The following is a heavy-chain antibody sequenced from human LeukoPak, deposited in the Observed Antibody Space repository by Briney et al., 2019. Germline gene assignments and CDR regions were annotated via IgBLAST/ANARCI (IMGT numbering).Heavy chain of an antibody. Sequence: SETLSLTCTVSGGSISSYYWSWIRQPPGKGLEWIGYIYYSGSTNYNPSLKSRVTISVDTSKNQFSLKLSSVTAADTAVYYCARAQKQQLSQYYHYYMDVWGKGTTVTVSS. J-gene: IGHJ6*03. CDR3: ARAQKQQLSQYYHYYMDV. D-gene: IGHD6-13*01. CDR1: GGSISSYY. V-gene: IGHV4-59*01. CDR2: IYYSGST.